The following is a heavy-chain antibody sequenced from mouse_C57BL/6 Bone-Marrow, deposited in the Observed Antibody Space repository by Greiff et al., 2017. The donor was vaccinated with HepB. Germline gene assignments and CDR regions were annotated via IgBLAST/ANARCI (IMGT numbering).Heavy chain of an antibody. V-gene: IGHV6-6*01. CDR1: GFTFSDAW. CDR3: TRSSYYSNYKVFDY. CDR2: IRNKANNHAT. J-gene: IGHJ2*01. D-gene: IGHD2-5*01. Sequence: EVQLVESGGGLVQPGGSMKLSCAASGFTFSDAWMDWVRQSPEKGLEWVAEIRNKANNHATYYAESVKGRFTISRDDSKSSVYLQMNSLRAEDTGIYYCTRSSYYSNYKVFDYWGQGTTLTVSS.